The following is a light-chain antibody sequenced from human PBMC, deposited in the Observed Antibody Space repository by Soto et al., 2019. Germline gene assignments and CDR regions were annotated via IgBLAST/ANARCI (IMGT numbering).Light chain of an antibody. CDR1: SSDVGSYNL. CDR3: CSYAGSSTFEV. V-gene: IGLV2-23*03. CDR2: EGS. Sequence: QSVLTQPASVSGSPGQSITISCTGTSSDVGSYNLVSWYQQHPGKAPKLMIYEGSKRPSGVSNRFSGSKSGNTASLTISGLQAEDEADYYCCSYAGSSTFEVFGTGTNSPS. J-gene: IGLJ1*01.